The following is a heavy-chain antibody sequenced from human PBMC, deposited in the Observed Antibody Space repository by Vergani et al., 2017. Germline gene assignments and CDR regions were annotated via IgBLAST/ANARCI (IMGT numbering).Heavy chain of an antibody. CDR1: GGSFSGYY. V-gene: IGHV4-34*01. Sequence: QVQLQQWGAGLLKPSETLSLTCAVYGGSFSGYYWSWIRQPPGKGLEWIGEINHSGSTNYNPSLKSRVTISVDTSKNQFSLKLSTVTAADTAVYYCARGQDYGDYGFDYWGQGTLVTVSS. CDR3: ARGQDYGDYGFDY. J-gene: IGHJ4*02. D-gene: IGHD4-17*01. CDR2: INHSGST.